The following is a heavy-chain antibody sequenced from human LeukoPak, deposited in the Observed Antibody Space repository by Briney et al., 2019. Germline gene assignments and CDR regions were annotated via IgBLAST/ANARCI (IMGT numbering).Heavy chain of an antibody. D-gene: IGHD1-26*01. CDR3: AKDDDVGATTAIDY. CDR1: GFTFSRYG. V-gene: IGHV3-33*06. CDR2: IWSDGSYK. J-gene: IGHJ4*02. Sequence: GGSLRLSCAASGFTFSRYGMHWVRQAPGRGLEWVTVIWSDGSYKYYANSVKGRFTISRDNSKSTLYLQMDSLRAEDTAVYYCAKDDDVGATTAIDYWGQGTLVTVSS.